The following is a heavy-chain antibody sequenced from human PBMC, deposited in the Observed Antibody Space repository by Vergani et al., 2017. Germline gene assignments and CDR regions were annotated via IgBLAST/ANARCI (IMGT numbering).Heavy chain of an antibody. D-gene: IGHD1-26*01. Sequence: EVQLVESGGGLVKPGGSLRLSCAASGFTFSNAWMSWVRQAPGKGLEWVGRIKSKTDGGTTDYAAPVKGRFTISRADSKNTLYLQMNSLKTEDTAVYYCTTWLKWELLPYYFDYWGQGTLVTVSS. CDR1: GFTFSNAW. J-gene: IGHJ4*02. V-gene: IGHV3-15*01. CDR3: TTWLKWELLPYYFDY. CDR2: IKSKTDGGTT.